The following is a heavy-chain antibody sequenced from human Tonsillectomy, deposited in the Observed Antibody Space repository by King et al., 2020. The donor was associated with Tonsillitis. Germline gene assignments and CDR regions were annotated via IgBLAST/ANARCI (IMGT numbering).Heavy chain of an antibody. D-gene: IGHD6-13*01. CDR3: VRAAHEQQLDN. V-gene: IGHV1-8*01. CDR1: GYTFTSYD. CDR2: MIPNRGNT. J-gene: IGHJ4*02. Sequence: QLVQSGAKVKKPGASVKVSCKASGYTFTSYDINWVRQATGQGLEWMGWMIPNRGNTGYAQKFQGRVTMTRNTSISTAYMELSSLRSEDTAVYYCVRAAHEQQLDNWGQGTLVTVSS.